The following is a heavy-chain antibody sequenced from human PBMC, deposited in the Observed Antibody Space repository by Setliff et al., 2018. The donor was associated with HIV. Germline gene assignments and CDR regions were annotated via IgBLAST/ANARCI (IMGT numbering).Heavy chain of an antibody. J-gene: IGHJ5*02. Sequence: KTSETLSLTCTVSGGSINYYYWNWIRQPAGKGLEWLGRIHSNGNTNFNPSLKSRINMSVDMPKNQVSMKLTSVTAADTALYYCARGRKAVGDWFDPWGQGIQVTVSS. CDR1: GGSINYYY. CDR3: ARGRKAVGDWFDP. CDR2: IHSNGNT. D-gene: IGHD1-26*01. V-gene: IGHV4-4*07.